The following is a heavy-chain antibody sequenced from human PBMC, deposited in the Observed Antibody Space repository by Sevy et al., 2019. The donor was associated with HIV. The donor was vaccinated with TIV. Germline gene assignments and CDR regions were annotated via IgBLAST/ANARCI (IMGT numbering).Heavy chain of an antibody. V-gene: IGHV3-66*01. CDR2: IYSGGST. J-gene: IGHJ5*02. CDR1: GFTVSSNY. D-gene: IGHD3-22*01. Sequence: GGSLRLSCVASGFTVSSNYMSWVRQAPGKGLEWVSVIYSGGSTYYADSVKGRFTISRDNSKNTLYLQMNSLRAEDTAVYYCARDGDSSGRLGGWFDPWGQGTLVTVSS. CDR3: ARDGDSSGRLGGWFDP.